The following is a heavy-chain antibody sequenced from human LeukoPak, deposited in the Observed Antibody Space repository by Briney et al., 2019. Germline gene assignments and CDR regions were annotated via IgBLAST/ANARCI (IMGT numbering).Heavy chain of an antibody. CDR3: ARALTSIGRQSGYDFVGY. J-gene: IGHJ4*02. CDR1: GYTFTGYY. D-gene: IGHD5-12*01. Sequence: ASVKVSCKASGYTFTGYYMHWVRRAPGQGLEWVGRINPNSGGTNYAQKFQGRVTMTRDTSISTAYMELSRLRSDDTAVYYCARALTSIGRQSGYDFVGYWGQGTLVTVSS. CDR2: INPNSGGT. V-gene: IGHV1-2*06.